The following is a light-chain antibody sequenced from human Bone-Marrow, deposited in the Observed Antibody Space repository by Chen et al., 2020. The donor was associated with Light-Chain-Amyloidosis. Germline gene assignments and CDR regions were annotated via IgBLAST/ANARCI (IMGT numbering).Light chain of an antibody. J-gene: IGKJ1*01. V-gene: IGKV1-6*01. CDR3: LQDCFYPPT. CDR1: QGIRTD. Sequence: AIQMTQSPSSLSASVGDRVTITCRASQGIRTDLGWYQQKPGKAPKLLIYAASSLESGVPSRFSGGGSDTDFTLTISSLQPEDFATYYCLQDCFYPPTFGQGTKVEIK. CDR2: AAS.